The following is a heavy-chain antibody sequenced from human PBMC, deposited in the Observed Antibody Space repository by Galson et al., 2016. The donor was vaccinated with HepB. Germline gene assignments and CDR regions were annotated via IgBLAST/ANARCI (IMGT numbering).Heavy chain of an antibody. J-gene: IGHJ4*02. D-gene: IGHD3-10*01. Sequence: SLRLSCAASGFNFNTYGIHWVRQAPGKGLEWVAVISYDGSKKYYADSVKGRFTISRDNSKNTLYFQMNSLRAGDTAVYYCAKGLWYGELSPEIDFWGQGTLVTVSS. CDR3: AKGLWYGELSPEIDF. CDR2: ISYDGSKK. CDR1: GFNFNTYG. V-gene: IGHV3-30*18.